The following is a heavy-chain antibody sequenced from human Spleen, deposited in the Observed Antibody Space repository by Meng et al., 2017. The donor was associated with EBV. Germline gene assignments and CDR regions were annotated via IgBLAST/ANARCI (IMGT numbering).Heavy chain of an antibody. CDR2: IDAGTGAT. J-gene: IGHJ4*02. V-gene: IGHV1-3*01. CDR3: ARNFWGGSPYFLDF. Sequence: VRLWRAGAEVKKPGASLKVSCKASGYMFRSYGFHWVRQAPGQRLEWMAWIDAGTGATKYSQKFQGRLTVTVDTSADTAYMELSSFRSDDTALYLCARNFWGGSPYFLDFWGRGTLVTVSS. CDR1: GYMFRSYG. D-gene: IGHD3-3*01.